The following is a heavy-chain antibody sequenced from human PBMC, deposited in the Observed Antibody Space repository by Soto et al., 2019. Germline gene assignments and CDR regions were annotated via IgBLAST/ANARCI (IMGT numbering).Heavy chain of an antibody. CDR2: IIPIFGTA. CDR1: GGTFSSYA. J-gene: IGHJ6*02. V-gene: IGHV1-69*13. D-gene: IGHD2-2*01. Sequence: SVKVSCKAPGGTFSSYAISWVRQAPGQGLAWMGGIIPIFGTANYAQKFQGRVTITADESTSTAYMELSSLRSEDTAVYYCARSIRWAVGVVPAAYYYYGMDVWGQGTTVTVSS. CDR3: ARSIRWAVGVVPAAYYYYGMDV.